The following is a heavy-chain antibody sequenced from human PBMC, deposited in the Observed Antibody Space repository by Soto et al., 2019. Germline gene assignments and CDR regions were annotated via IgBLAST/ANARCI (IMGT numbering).Heavy chain of an antibody. J-gene: IGHJ6*02. CDR3: ARDKKPAAIRYYYYGMDV. D-gene: IGHD2-2*01. CDR2: IIPIFGTA. V-gene: IGHV1-69*13. CDR1: GGTFSSYA. Sequence: SVKVSCKASGGTFSSYAISWVRQAPGQGLEWMGGIIPIFGTANYTQKFQGRVTITADESTSTAYMELSSLRSEDTAVYYCARDKKPAAIRYYYYGMDVWGQGTTVTVSS.